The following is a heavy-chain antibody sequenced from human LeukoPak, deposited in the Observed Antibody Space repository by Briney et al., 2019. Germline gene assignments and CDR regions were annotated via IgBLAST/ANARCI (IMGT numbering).Heavy chain of an antibody. V-gene: IGHV4-34*01. CDR1: GGSFSGYY. Sequence: SETLSLTCAVYGGSFSGYYWSWIRQPPGKGLEWIGEINHSGSTNYNPSLKSRVTISVDTSKNQFSLKLSSVTAADTAVYYCARVYYHGSGSGDFDYWGQGTLVTVSS. J-gene: IGHJ4*02. CDR2: INHSGST. D-gene: IGHD3-10*01. CDR3: ARVYYHGSGSGDFDY.